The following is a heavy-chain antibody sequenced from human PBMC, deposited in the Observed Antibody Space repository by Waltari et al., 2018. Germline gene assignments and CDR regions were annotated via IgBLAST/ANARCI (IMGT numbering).Heavy chain of an antibody. V-gene: IGHV3-7*03. CDR2: IKEDGSVT. CDR1: GFAFSGYW. CDR3: ARFAWVPEP. Sequence: EVHVVESGGVLVRPGGSLRLSCAASGFAFSGYWMTWVRQAPERGLECGANIKEDGSVTNYVDSGRGRFTISRDNAKTSLYLQMNSLKVEDTAIYYCARFAWVPEPWGQGTLVTVSS. J-gene: IGHJ5*02. D-gene: IGHD7-27*01.